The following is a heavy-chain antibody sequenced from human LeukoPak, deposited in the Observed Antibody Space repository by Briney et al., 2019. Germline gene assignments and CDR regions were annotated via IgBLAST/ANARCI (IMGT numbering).Heavy chain of an antibody. V-gene: IGHV3-53*01. CDR3: VRDLIGSGYGDY. J-gene: IGHJ4*02. CDR2: LYSAGST. CDR1: GFAVSSNY. Sequence: GGSLRLSCADSGFAVSSNYMSWVRQAPGKGLEWVSVLYSAGSTSYADSVKGRFTISRDNSKNTLYLQMKSLRAEDTAVYYCVRDLIGSGYGDYWGQGTLVTVSS. D-gene: IGHD3-22*01.